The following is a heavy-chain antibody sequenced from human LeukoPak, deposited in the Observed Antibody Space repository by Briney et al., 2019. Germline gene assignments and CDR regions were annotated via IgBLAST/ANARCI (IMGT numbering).Heavy chain of an antibody. D-gene: IGHD1-26*01. CDR2: FDPEDGET. J-gene: IGHJ5*02. CDR1: GYTLTELS. V-gene: IGHV1-24*01. Sequence: ASVQVSCKVSGYTLTELSMHWVRQAPGKGLEWMGGFDPEDGETIYAQKLQGRVTMTEDTSTDTAYMELSSLRSEDTAVYNCATYPPNHVGAKGWFDPWGQGTLVTVSS. CDR3: ATYPPNHVGAKGWFDP.